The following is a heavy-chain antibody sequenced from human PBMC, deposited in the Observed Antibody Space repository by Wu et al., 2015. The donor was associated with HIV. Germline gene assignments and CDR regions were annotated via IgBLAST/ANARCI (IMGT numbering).Heavy chain of an antibody. V-gene: IGHV1-46*01. CDR1: GYTFTSYY. D-gene: IGHD1-26*01. Sequence: QVQLVQSGAEVKKPGASVKVSCKASGYTFTSYYMHWVRQAPGQGLEWMGIINPSGGSTSYAQKFQGRVTMTRDTSISTAYMELTRLRSDDTAVYYCASGSYADFDYWGLGTLVTVSS. CDR3: ASGSYADFDY. CDR2: INPSGGST. J-gene: IGHJ4*02.